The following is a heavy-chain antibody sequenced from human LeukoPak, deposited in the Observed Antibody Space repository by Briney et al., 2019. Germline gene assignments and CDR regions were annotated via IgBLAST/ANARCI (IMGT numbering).Heavy chain of an antibody. V-gene: IGHV3-7*01. D-gene: IGHD3-3*01. CDR2: IKQDGSEK. J-gene: IGHJ6*03. Sequence: GGSLRLSCAASGFTFSSYWMSWVRQAPGKGLEWVANIKQDGSEKYYVDSVKGRFTISRDNAKNSLYLQMNSLRAEDTAVYYCARDRDEFWYYYYMDVWGKGTTVTVSS. CDR1: GFTFSSYW. CDR3: ARDRDEFWYYYYMDV.